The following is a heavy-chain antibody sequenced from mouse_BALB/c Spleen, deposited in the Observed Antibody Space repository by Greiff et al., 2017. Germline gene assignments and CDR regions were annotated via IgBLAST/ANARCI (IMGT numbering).Heavy chain of an antibody. V-gene: IGHV5-6-4*01. D-gene: IGHD2-10*01. Sequence: EVKLVESGGGLVKPGGSLKLSCAASGFTFSSYTMSWVRQTPEKRLEWVATISSGGSYTYYPDSVKGRFTISRDNAKNTLYLQMSSLKSEDTAMYYCAREAYYGNYPHWYFDVWGAGTTVTVSS. CDR3: AREAYYGNYPHWYFDV. CDR2: ISSGGSYT. J-gene: IGHJ1*01. CDR1: GFTFSSYT.